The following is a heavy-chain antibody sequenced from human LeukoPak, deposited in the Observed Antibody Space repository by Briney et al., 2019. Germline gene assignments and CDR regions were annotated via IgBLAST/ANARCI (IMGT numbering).Heavy chain of an antibody. J-gene: IGHJ6*02. CDR3: ARDTRTMTAVTRGQHYYYGLDV. V-gene: IGHV1-46*01. CDR2: INPSDGGT. D-gene: IGHD4-17*01. Sequence: GASVRVSRKASGYTFTNYYLHWVRQAPGHGLEWMAIINPSDGGTYYEQKLQGRVTETRDTSTSTVYMELSSLRSEDTAVYYCARDTRTMTAVTRGQHYYYGLDVWGQGTTVTVSS. CDR1: GYTFTNYY.